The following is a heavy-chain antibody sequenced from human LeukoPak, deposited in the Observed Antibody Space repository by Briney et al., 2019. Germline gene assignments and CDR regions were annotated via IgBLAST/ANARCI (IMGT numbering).Heavy chain of an antibody. V-gene: IGHV3-33*08. Sequence: GGSLRLSCAASGFTFSSYSMNWVRQAPGKGLEWVAVIRPDGSHISYVDPVKGRFTISRDNSNNMLYLQMSSLRAEDTALYYCLREVDWKYAFDYWGRGTLVTVSS. CDR3: LREVDWKYAFDY. CDR1: GFTFSSYS. D-gene: IGHD1-7*01. CDR2: IRPDGSHI. J-gene: IGHJ4*02.